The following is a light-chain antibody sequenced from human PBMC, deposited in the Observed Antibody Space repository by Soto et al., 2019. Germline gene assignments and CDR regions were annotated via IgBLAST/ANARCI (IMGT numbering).Light chain of an antibody. CDR3: ATWDDTLNARGV. V-gene: IGLV1-44*01. J-gene: IGLJ3*02. CDR1: RSNIGNNA. CDR2: NNN. Sequence: QSVLTQTPSASGTPGQTVTISCSGSRSNIGNNAVSWYQQFPGTAPKLLIYNNNQRPSGVPDRFSGSKSGTSASLAISGLQSEDEAEYDCATWDDTLNARGVFGGGTKVTVL.